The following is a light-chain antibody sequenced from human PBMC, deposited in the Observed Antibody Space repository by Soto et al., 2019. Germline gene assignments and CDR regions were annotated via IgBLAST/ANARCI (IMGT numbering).Light chain of an antibody. CDR2: EVS. CDR1: SSDVGGYNY. J-gene: IGLJ1*01. Sequence: QSALTQPASVSGSPGQSITISCTGTSSDVGGYNYVSWSQQHPGKAPKLLISEVSNRPSGVSNRFSGSKSGNTASLTISGLQADDEADYYCSSYTAGSTLLFGTGTKVTVL. CDR3: SSYTAGSTLL. V-gene: IGLV2-14*03.